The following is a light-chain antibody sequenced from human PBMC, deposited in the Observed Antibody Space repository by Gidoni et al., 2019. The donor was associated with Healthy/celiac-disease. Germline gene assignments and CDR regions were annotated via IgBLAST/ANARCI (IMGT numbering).Light chain of an antibody. J-gene: IGKJ2*01. CDR1: QSVSSSY. Sequence: ILLTQSPGTLSLSPGERDTLSCRASQSVSSSYLAWYQQKPGQAPRLLIYGASSRATGIPDRFSGSGSGTDFTLTISRLEPEDFAVYYCQQYGSSSYTFGQGTKLEIK. V-gene: IGKV3-20*01. CDR2: GAS. CDR3: QQYGSSSYT.